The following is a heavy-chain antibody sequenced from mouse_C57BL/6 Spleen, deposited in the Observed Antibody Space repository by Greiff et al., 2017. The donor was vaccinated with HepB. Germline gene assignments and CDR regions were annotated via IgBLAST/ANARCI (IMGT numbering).Heavy chain of an antibody. CDR2: IDPETGGT. V-gene: IGHV1-15*01. CDR3: TRGGLITTVVESGAWFAY. D-gene: IGHD1-1*01. J-gene: IGHJ3*01. Sequence: QVQLQQSGAELVRPGASVTLSCKASGYTFTDYEMHWVKQTPVHGLEWIGAIDPETGGTAYNQKFKGKAILTADKSSSTAYMELRSLTSEDSAVYYCTRGGLITTVVESGAWFAYWGQGTLVTVSA. CDR1: GYTFTDYE.